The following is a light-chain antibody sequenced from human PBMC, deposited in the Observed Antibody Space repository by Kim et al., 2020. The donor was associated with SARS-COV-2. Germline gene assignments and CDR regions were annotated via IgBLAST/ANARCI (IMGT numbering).Light chain of an antibody. Sequence: GQSITISCTGTSSDVGGYNYVFWYQQHPGKAPKLMIYDVSNRPSGVSNRFSGSKSGNTASLTISGLQAEDEADYYCSSYTSSSTQIFGTGTKVTVL. CDR1: SSDVGGYNY. V-gene: IGLV2-14*03. J-gene: IGLJ1*01. CDR3: SSYTSSSTQI. CDR2: DVS.